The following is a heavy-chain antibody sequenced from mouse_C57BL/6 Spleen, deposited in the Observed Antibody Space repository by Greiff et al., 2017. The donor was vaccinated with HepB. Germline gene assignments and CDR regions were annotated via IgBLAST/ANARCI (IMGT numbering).Heavy chain of an antibody. CDR1: GFTFSDAW. Sequence: EVMLVESGGGLVQPGGSMKLSCAASGFTFSDAWMDWVRQSPEKGLEWVAEIRNKANNHATYYAESVKGRFTISRDDSKSSVYLQMNSLRAEDTGIYYCTRSHSGYFAWFAYWGQGTLVTVSA. D-gene: IGHD3-2*02. V-gene: IGHV6-6*01. CDR2: IRNKANNHAT. J-gene: IGHJ3*01. CDR3: TRSHSGYFAWFAY.